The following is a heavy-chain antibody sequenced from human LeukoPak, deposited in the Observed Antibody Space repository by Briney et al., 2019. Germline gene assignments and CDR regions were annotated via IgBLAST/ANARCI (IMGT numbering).Heavy chain of an antibody. Sequence: SETLSLTCTVSGYSISSGYYWGWIRRPPGKGLEWIGSIYHSGSTYYNPSLKSRVTISVDTSKNQFSLKLSSVTAADTAVYYCARVYSYGYYFDYWGQGTLVTVSS. D-gene: IGHD5-18*01. CDR2: IYHSGST. CDR3: ARVYSYGYYFDY. J-gene: IGHJ4*02. V-gene: IGHV4-38-2*02. CDR1: GYSISSGYY.